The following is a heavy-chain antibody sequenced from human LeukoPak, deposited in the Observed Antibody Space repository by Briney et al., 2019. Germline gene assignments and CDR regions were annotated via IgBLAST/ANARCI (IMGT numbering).Heavy chain of an antibody. J-gene: IGHJ4*02. V-gene: IGHV1-69*04. CDR3: ARHRGDYFDY. CDR1: GGTFSSYA. Sequence: ASVKVSCKASGGTFSSYAISWVRQAPGQGLEWMERIIPILGIANYAQKLQGRVTMTTDTSTSTAYMELRSLRSDDTAVYYCARHRGDYFDYWGQGTLVTVSS. CDR2: IIPILGIA.